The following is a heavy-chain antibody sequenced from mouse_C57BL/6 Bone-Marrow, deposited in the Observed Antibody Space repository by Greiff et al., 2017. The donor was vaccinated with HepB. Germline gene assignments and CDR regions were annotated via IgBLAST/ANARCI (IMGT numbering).Heavy chain of an antibody. Sequence: QVHLKQSDAELVKPGASVKISCKVSGYTFTDHTIHWVKQRPEQGLEWIGHIYPRDGSTKYNEKFKGKATLTADKSSSTAYMQLNSLTSEDSAVYFCAGSGAVLLRVFDYWGQGTTLTVSS. J-gene: IGHJ2*01. V-gene: IGHV1-78*01. CDR3: AGSGAVLLRVFDY. CDR1: GYTFTDHT. CDR2: IYPRDGST. D-gene: IGHD1-1*01.